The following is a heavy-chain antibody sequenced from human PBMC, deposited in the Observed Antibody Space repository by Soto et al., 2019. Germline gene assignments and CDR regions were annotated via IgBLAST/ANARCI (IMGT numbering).Heavy chain of an antibody. CDR1: GFTFSSYG. V-gene: IGHV3-30*18. CDR3: AKDEAVAGPTDAFDI. D-gene: IGHD6-19*01. CDR2: ISYDGSNK. J-gene: IGHJ3*02. Sequence: QVQLVESGGGVVQPGRSLRLSCVASGFTFSSYGMHWVRQAPGKGLEWVAVISYDGSNKYYADSVKGRFTISRDNSKNTLYLQMNSLRAEDTAVYYCAKDEAVAGPTDAFDIWGQGTMVTVSS.